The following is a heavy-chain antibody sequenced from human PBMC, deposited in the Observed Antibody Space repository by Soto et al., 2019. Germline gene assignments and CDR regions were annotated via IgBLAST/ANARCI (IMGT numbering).Heavy chain of an antibody. Sequence: QITLKESGPTLVKPTQTLTLTCTFSGFSLSTSGVGVGWIRQPPGKALEWLALIYWDDDKRYSPSLKSRLTTIQDTXXSQVVLTMTTRDPVDTATYYCDHSGWLRFGSYFDYWGQGTLVTVSS. V-gene: IGHV2-5*02. J-gene: IGHJ4*02. CDR1: GFSLSTSGVG. D-gene: IGHD5-12*01. CDR3: DHSGWLRFGSYFDY. CDR2: IYWDDDK.